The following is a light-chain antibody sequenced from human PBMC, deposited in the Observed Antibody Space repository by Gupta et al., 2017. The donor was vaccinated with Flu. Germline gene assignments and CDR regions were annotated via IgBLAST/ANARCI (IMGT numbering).Light chain of an antibody. CDR2: GAS. J-gene: IGKJ4*02. CDR1: QSVSSSY. Sequence: VLTPSPGNLSLSPGERATLSCRASQSVSSSYLAWYQQKPGQAPRLLIYGASSRATGIPDRFSGSGSGTDFTLTISRLEPEDFAVYYCQQYGSSTVTFGAGTKVEIK. V-gene: IGKV3-20*01. CDR3: QQYGSSTVT.